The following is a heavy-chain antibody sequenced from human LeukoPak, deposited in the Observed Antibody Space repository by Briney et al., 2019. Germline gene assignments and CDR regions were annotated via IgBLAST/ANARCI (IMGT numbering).Heavy chain of an antibody. CDR2: IKGDGSSK. V-gene: IGHV3-7*01. CDR3: ARDGPWFGEFFDY. CDR1: GFTFSNYW. Sequence: PGGSLRLSCAASGFTFSNYWMSWVRQAPGKGLEWVANIKGDGSSKNYLDSGKGRFTISRDNAKSSLYLQMSSLRAEVTAVYFCARDGPWFGEFFDYWGQGTLVTVSS. D-gene: IGHD3-10*01. J-gene: IGHJ4*02.